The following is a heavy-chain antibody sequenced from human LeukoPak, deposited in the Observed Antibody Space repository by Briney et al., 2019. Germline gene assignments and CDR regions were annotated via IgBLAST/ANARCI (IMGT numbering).Heavy chain of an antibody. CDR3: ARMGYRNSFYY. J-gene: IGHJ4*02. D-gene: IGHD1-1*01. V-gene: IGHV3-11*04. Sequence: PGGSLRLSCASSGFTLSDYYMSWIRQAPGKGLEWVSYISNTGSAIYYADSVKGRFTISRDNAKNSLNLQMNSLRAEDTAVYYCARMGYRNSFYYWGQGTLVTVSS. CDR2: ISNTGSAI. CDR1: GFTLSDYY.